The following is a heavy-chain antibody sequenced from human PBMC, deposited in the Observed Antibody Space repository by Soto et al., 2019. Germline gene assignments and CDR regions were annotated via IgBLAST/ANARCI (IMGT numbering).Heavy chain of an antibody. CDR3: ARAMSAAIVATRNPDY. J-gene: IGHJ4*02. CDR1: GFTFSSYS. D-gene: IGHD5-12*01. V-gene: IGHV3-21*01. Sequence: EVQLVESGGGLVKPGGSLRLSCAASGFTFSSYSMNWVRQAPGKGLEWVSSISSSSSYIYYADSVKGRFTISRDNAKNSLYRQMNSLRAEDTAVYYCARAMSAAIVATRNPDYWGQGTLVTVSS. CDR2: ISSSSSYI.